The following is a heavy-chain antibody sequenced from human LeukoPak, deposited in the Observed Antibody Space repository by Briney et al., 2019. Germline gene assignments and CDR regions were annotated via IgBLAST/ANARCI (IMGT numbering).Heavy chain of an antibody. V-gene: IGHV3-23*01. CDR1: GFSFSSYG. J-gene: IGHJ4*02. CDR3: ARGPYYYDSSGYSVDY. Sequence: GGSLRLSCAASGFSFSSYGMSWVRQAPGKGLEWVSGISDSGDSTYYADSVKGRFTISRDNAKNSLYLQMNSLRAEDAAVYYCARGPYYYDSSGYSVDYWGQGTLVTVSS. CDR2: ISDSGDST. D-gene: IGHD3-22*01.